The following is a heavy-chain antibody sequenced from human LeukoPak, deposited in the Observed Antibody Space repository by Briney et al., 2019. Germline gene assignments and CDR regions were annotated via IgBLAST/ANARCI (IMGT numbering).Heavy chain of an antibody. J-gene: IGHJ4*02. Sequence: GGSLRLSCAASGFTFSSYTMSWVRQAPGKGLEWVSAISGSGGSTYYADSVKGRFTISRDNSKNTLYLQMNSLRAEDTAVYYCEVVVAASYDYWGQGTLVTVSS. V-gene: IGHV3-23*01. CDR2: ISGSGGST. CDR3: EVVVAASYDY. CDR1: GFTFSSYT. D-gene: IGHD2-15*01.